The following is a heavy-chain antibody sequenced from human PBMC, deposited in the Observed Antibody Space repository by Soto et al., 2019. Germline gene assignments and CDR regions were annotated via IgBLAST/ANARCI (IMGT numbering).Heavy chain of an antibody. CDR3: ARGKGTVTTIDQSAMDA. D-gene: IGHD4-17*01. CDR1: GGSFSGYY. CDR2: INHSGST. V-gene: IGHV4-34*01. Sequence: SETLSLTCAVYGGSFSGYYWSWIRQPPGKGLEWIGEINHSGSTNYNPSLKSRVTISVDTSKNQFSLKLSSVTAADTAVYYCARGKGTVTTIDQSAMDAWGQGTTVT. J-gene: IGHJ6*01.